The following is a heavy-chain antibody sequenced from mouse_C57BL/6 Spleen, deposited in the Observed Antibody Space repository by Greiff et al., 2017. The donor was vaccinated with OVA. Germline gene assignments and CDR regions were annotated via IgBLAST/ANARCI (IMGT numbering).Heavy chain of an antibody. D-gene: IGHD1-1*01. CDR2: ISSGGDYI. CDR1: GFTFSSYA. CDR3: TRAALRSYAMDY. J-gene: IGHJ4*01. V-gene: IGHV5-9-1*02. Sequence: VQVVESGEGLVKPGGSLKLSCAASGFTFSSYAMSWVRQTPEKRLEWVAYISSGGDYIYYADTVKGRFTISRDNARNTLYLQMSSLKSEDTAMYYCTRAALRSYAMDYWGQGTSVTVSS.